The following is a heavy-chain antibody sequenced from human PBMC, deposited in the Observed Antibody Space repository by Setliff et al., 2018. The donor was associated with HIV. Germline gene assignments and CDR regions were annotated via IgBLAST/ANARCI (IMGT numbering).Heavy chain of an antibody. CDR2: ISASATYK. Sequence: SLRLSCAASGFTFSTYWMSWVRQAPGKGLEWVSSISASATYKYYGASVKGRFTISRDNAKNSLYLQMNSLRAEDTAVYYCATDLRYFDRWGQGTLVTVSS. J-gene: IGHJ4*02. CDR3: ATDLRYFDR. V-gene: IGHV3-21*01. CDR1: GFTFSTYW. D-gene: IGHD3-9*01.